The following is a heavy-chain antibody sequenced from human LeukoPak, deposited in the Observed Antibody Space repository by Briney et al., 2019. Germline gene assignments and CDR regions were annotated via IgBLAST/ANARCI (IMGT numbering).Heavy chain of an antibody. CDR1: GGSISSYY. V-gene: IGHV4-59*05. CDR2: IYYSGST. J-gene: IGHJ4*02. D-gene: IGHD6-19*01. CDR3: ARQYGWTFDY. Sequence: SETLSLTCTVSGGSISSYYWSWIRQPPGKGLEWIGSIYYSGSTYYNPSLKSRVTISVDTSKNQFSLKLSSVTAADTAVYYCARQYGWTFDYWGQGTLVTVSS.